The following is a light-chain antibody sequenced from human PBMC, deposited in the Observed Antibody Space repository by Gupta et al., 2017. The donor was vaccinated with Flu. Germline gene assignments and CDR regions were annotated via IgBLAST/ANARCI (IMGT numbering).Light chain of an antibody. CDR3: QSSDSVNSYVV. CDR2: KDT. Sequence: SYELTQPPSLSVSPGQTARITCSGDALPKQYAYWYQQRPGQAPVLVIYKDTERPSGIPERFSGSSSGTTVTLTISGVQAEDEAEYYCQSSDSVNSYVVFGGGTKVTVL. J-gene: IGLJ2*01. V-gene: IGLV3-25*03. CDR1: ALPKQY.